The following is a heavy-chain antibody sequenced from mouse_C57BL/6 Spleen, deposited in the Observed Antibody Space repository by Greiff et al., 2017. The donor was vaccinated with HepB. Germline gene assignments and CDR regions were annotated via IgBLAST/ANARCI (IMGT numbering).Heavy chain of an antibody. J-gene: IGHJ1*03. D-gene: IGHD1-1*01. Sequence: VQLQQPGAELVKPGASVKLSCKASGYTFTSYWMHWVKQRPGQGLEWIGMIHPNSGSTNYNEKFKSKATLTVDKSSSTAYMQLSSLTSEDSAVFYGARDYGSSYDFDVWGTGTTVTVSS. CDR2: IHPNSGST. CDR3: ARDYGSSYDFDV. V-gene: IGHV1-64*01. CDR1: GYTFTSYW.